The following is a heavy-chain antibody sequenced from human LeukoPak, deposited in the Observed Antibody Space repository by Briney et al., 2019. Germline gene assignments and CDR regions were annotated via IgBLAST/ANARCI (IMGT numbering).Heavy chain of an antibody. Sequence: PGRSLRLSCAASGFTFSSYGMHWVRQAPGKGLEWVAVIWYDGSNKYYADSVKGRFTISRDNSKNTLYPQMNSLRAEDTAVYYCARDLPAAHPAGFYYYMDVWGKGTTVTVSS. V-gene: IGHV3-33*01. CDR3: ARDLPAAHPAGFYYYMDV. J-gene: IGHJ6*03. CDR1: GFTFSSYG. CDR2: IWYDGSNK. D-gene: IGHD2-2*01.